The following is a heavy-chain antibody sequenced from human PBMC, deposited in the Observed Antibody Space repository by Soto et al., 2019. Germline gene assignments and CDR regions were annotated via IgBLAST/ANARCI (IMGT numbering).Heavy chain of an antibody. D-gene: IGHD1-1*01. V-gene: IGHV3-33*01. CDR2: IWYDGSNK. CDR3: AADPSRNYYFAS. CDR1: GFTFSSYG. J-gene: IGHJ4*02. Sequence: QVQLVESGGGVVQPGRSLRLSCAASGFTFSSYGMHWVRQAPGKGLEWVVGIWYDGSNKYYADSVKSRFTMSRDKSKHALVLQTNSLRTAYPAVYYCAADPSRNYYFASWGQRTLVTVSS.